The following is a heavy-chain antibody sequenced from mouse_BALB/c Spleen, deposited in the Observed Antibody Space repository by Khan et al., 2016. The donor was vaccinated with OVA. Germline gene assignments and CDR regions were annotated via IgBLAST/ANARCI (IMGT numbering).Heavy chain of an antibody. V-gene: IGHV2-3*01. CDR2: IWGDGST. J-gene: IGHJ3*01. CDR3: AKGDYGYAWFAY. CDR1: GFSLTGYG. Sequence: VQLQESGPGLVAPSQSLSITCTVSGFSLTGYGVNWVRQPPGKGLEWLGVIWGDGSTNYHSVLKSRLSIRQDNSKSQVFLKLNSLQSVDTATYYCAKGDYGYAWFAYWGQGTLVTVSA. D-gene: IGHD2-2*01.